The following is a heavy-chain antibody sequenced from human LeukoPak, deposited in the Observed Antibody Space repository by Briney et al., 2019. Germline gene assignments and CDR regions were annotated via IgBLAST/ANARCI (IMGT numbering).Heavy chain of an antibody. CDR2: ISAYNGNT. CDR1: GYTFTSYG. D-gene: IGHD3-10*01. J-gene: IGHJ6*02. CDR3: ARDGCYGSGSYPYYYGMDV. Sequence: ASVKVSCKASGYTFTSYGISWVRQAPGQGLEWMGWISAYNGNTNYAQKLQGRVTMTTVTSTSTVYMELRSLRSDDTAVYYCARDGCYGSGSYPYYYGMDVWSQGTTVTVS. V-gene: IGHV1-18*01.